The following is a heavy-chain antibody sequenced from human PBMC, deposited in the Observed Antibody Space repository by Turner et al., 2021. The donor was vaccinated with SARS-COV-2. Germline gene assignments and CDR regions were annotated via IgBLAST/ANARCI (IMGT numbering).Heavy chain of an antibody. D-gene: IGHD2-15*01. V-gene: IGHV3-53*04. CDR2: IYSGGST. CDR1: GFTVSRNY. J-gene: IGHJ6*02. Sequence: EVQLVQSGGGLVQPGGSLRLSCAASGFTVSRNYMCWVRQAPGKGLEWVSVIYSGGSTYYADSVKGRFTISRHNSKNTLYLQMNSLRAEDTAVYHCARDLVAYGMDVWGQGTTVTVSS. CDR3: ARDLVAYGMDV.